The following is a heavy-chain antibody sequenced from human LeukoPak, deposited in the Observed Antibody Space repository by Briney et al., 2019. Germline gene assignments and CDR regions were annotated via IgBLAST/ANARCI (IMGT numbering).Heavy chain of an antibody. V-gene: IGHV1-24*01. CDR1: GYTLTELS. Sequence: ASVKVSCKVSGYTLTELSMHWVRQAPGKGLEWMGGFDPEDGETIYAQKFQGRVTMTKDTSTDTAYMELSSLRSEDTAVYYCATEHDDSAFDIWGQGTMVTVSS. CDR3: ATEHDDSAFDI. CDR2: FDPEDGET. D-gene: IGHD3-22*01. J-gene: IGHJ3*02.